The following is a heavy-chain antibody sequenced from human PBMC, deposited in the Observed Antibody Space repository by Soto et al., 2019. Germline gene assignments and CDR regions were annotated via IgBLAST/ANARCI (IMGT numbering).Heavy chain of an antibody. CDR1: GFTFSGYG. Sequence: GGSLRLSCAASGFTFSGYGMHWVRQAPGKGLEWVAVISYDGSNKYYADSVKGRFTISRDNSKNTLYLQMNSLRAEDTAVYYCAKDLRGMDVWGQGTTVTGLL. V-gene: IGHV3-30*18. J-gene: IGHJ6*02. CDR2: ISYDGSNK. CDR3: AKDLRGMDV.